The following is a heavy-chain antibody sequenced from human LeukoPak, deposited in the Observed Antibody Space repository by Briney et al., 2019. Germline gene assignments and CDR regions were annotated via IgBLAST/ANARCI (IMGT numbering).Heavy chain of an antibody. V-gene: IGHV3-48*03. CDR1: GFTFSSYE. J-gene: IGHJ4*02. CDR2: ISRSGSTI. CDR3: ARVSTGSEYFDY. Sequence: GGSLRLSCAASGFTFSSYEMNWVRQAPGKGLEWVSYISRSGSTIFSADSVKGRFTTSRDNAKNSLFLQTNSLRAEDTAVYYCARVSTGSEYFDYWGQGTLVTVSS.